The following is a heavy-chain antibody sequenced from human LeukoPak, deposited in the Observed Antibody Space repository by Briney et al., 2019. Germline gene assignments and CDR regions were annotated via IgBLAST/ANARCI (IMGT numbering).Heavy chain of an antibody. J-gene: IGHJ4*02. V-gene: IGHV3-21*04. Sequence: GGSLRLSCAASGFTFSTYSMSWVRQAPGKGLEWVSSITGSSSYISYADSVKGRFTISRDNAKNSLYLQMNSLRAEDTAVYYCARGYSYGRGDYWGQGTLVTVSS. CDR3: ARGYSYGRGDY. D-gene: IGHD5-18*01. CDR1: GFTFSTYS. CDR2: ITGSSSYI.